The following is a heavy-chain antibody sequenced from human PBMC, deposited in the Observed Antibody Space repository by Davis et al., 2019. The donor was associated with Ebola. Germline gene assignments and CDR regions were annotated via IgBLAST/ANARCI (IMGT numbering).Heavy chain of an antibody. Sequence: AASVKVSCKASGGTFSSYAISWVRQAPGQGLEWMGGIIPIFGTANYAQKFQGRVTITADKSTSTAYMELSSLRSEETAVYYCARGGYCSGGSCSSNYYYYYGMDVWGQGTTVTVSS. CDR3: ARGGYCSGGSCSSNYYYYYGMDV. CDR2: IIPIFGTA. J-gene: IGHJ6*02. D-gene: IGHD2-15*01. CDR1: GGTFSSYA. V-gene: IGHV1-69*06.